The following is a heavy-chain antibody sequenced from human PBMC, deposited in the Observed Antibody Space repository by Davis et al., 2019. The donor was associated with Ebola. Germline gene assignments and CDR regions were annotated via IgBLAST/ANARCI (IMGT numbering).Heavy chain of an antibody. J-gene: IGHJ4*02. CDR2: ISAYNGNT. CDR1: GYTFTSYG. Sequence: AASVKVSCKASGYTFTSYGISWVRQAPGQGLEWMGWISAYNGNTNYAQNVQGRITMTTDTSTSTAYMEVGSLRPDDTAVYYCARAQFPTTSDHWGQGTLVTVSS. D-gene: IGHD1-1*01. CDR3: ARAQFPTTSDH. V-gene: IGHV1-18*01.